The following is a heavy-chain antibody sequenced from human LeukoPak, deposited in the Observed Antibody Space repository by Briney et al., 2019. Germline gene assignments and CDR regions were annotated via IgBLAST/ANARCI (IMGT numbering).Heavy chain of an antibody. CDR3: ATDGPHCSSTSCLVDY. CDR1: GYTLTELS. CDR2: FDPEDGET. D-gene: IGHD2-2*01. V-gene: IGHV1-24*01. J-gene: IGHJ4*02. Sequence: ASVKVSCKVSGYTLTELSMHWARQAPGKGLEWMGGFDPEDGETIYAQKVQGRGTMTEDTSTDTAYMELSSLRSEDTAVYYCATDGPHCSSTSCLVDYWGQGTLVTVSS.